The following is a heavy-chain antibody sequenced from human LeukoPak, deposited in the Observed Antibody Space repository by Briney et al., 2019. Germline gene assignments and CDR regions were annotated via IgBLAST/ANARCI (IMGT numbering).Heavy chain of an antibody. Sequence: GGSLRLSCTASGFNFRNAWMCWVRQAPGKGLEWVSSISSSSSYIYYADSVKGRFTISRDNAKNSLYLQMNSLRAEDTAVYYCASGYERGYWGQGTLVTVSS. J-gene: IGHJ4*02. V-gene: IGHV3-21*01. D-gene: IGHD3-10*02. CDR3: ASGYERGY. CDR2: ISSSSSYI. CDR1: GFNFRNAW.